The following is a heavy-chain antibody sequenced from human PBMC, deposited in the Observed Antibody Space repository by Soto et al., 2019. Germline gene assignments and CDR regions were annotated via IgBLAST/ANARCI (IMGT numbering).Heavy chain of an antibody. D-gene: IGHD3-10*01. V-gene: IGHV3-NL1*01. CDR3: AKGGRYYYGSGSPYDAFDI. CDR2: VKEGGGGR. Sequence: GGSLRLSCAASGFTFNTYGFHWVRQGPGKGLEWVSDVKEGGGGRDYADSVKGRFTISRDNSKNTVYLQMNSLRAEDTAVYYCAKGGRYYYGSGSPYDAFDIWGQGTMVTVSS. CDR1: GFTFNTYG. J-gene: IGHJ3*02.